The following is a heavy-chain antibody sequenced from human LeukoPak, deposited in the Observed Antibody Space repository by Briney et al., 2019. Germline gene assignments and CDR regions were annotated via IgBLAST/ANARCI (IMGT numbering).Heavy chain of an antibody. CDR3: ARDFTCGGDCYRFDY. CDR1: GGSISSYY. V-gene: IGHV4-4*07. Sequence: SETLSLTCIVSGGSISSYYWSWIRQPAGKGLEWIGRIYTSGSTNHNPSLKSRVTMSVDTSKNQFSLKLSSVTAADTAVYYCARDFTCGGDCYRFDYWGQGTLVTVSS. D-gene: IGHD2-21*02. J-gene: IGHJ4*02. CDR2: IYTSGST.